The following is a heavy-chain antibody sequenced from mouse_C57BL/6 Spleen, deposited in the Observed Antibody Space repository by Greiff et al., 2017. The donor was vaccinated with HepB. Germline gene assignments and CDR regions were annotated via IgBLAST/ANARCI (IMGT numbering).Heavy chain of an antibody. CDR3: ARRYYGSSYPFDY. CDR1: GFTFSSYG. CDR2: ISSGGSYT. V-gene: IGHV5-6*01. D-gene: IGHD1-1*01. Sequence: EVQVVESGGDLVKPGGSLKLSCAASGFTFSSYGMSWVRQTPDKRLEWVATISSGGSYTYYPDSVKGRFTISRDNAKNTLYLQMSSLKSEDTAMYYCARRYYGSSYPFDYWGQGTTLTVSS. J-gene: IGHJ2*01.